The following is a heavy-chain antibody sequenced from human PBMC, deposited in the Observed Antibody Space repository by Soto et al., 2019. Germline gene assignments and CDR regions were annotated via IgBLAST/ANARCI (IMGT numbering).Heavy chain of an antibody. D-gene: IGHD2-21*02. Sequence: SETLSLTCSLSGGAIGGYYWSWIRQPPGKALEWIGYVSYSGSTYYNPSLKSRVTISVDTSKNQFSLKLSSVTAADTAVYYCARKVVTPFFHWFDPWGQGTLVTVSS. CDR3: ARKVVTPFFHWFDP. J-gene: IGHJ5*02. CDR1: GGAIGGYY. V-gene: IGHV4-59*04. CDR2: VSYSGST.